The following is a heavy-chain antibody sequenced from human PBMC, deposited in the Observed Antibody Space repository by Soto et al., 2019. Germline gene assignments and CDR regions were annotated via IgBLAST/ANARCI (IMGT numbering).Heavy chain of an antibody. D-gene: IGHD3-16*01. V-gene: IGHV3-9*01. J-gene: IGHJ4*02. CDR1: GFTFDDYA. Sequence: EVQLVESGGGLVQPGRSLRLSCAASGFTFDDYAMHWVRQAPGKGLEWVSGISWNSDNIGYADSVKGRFTISRDNAKNSLYLQMDSLRAEDTALYFSAKARGGLWAELDYWGQGSLVTVSS. CDR2: ISWNSDNI. CDR3: AKARGGLWAELDY.